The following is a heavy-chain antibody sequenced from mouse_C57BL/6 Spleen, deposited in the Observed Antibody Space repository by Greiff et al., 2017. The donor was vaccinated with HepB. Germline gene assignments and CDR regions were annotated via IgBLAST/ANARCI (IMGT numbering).Heavy chain of an antibody. J-gene: IGHJ1*03. CDR2: IYPGDGDT. V-gene: IGHV1-82*01. CDR3: ASPGGYGSSYDYWYFDV. CDR1: GYAFSSSW. D-gene: IGHD1-1*01. Sequence: QVQLKQSGPELVKPGASVKISCKASGYAFSSSWMNWVKQRPGKGLEWIGRIYPGDGDTNYNGKFKGKATLTADKSSSTAYMQLSSLTSEDSAVYFCASPGGYGSSYDYWYFDVWGTGTTVTVSS.